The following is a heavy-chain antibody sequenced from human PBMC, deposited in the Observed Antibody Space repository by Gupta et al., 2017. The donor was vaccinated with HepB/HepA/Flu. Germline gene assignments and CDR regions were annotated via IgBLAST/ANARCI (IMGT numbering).Heavy chain of an antibody. CDR1: GYTFTDYY. CDR3: ARNTRSGWYSVSY. D-gene: IGHD6-19*01. J-gene: IGHJ4*02. CDR2: INPNSGGT. Sequence: QVQLVQSGAEVKTPGASVKVSCKASGYTFTDYYIHWVRQAPGQGLEWMGWINPNSGGTNYAQNFQGRVTMTRDTSINTAYMELSRLRSDDTAVYFCARNTRSGWYSVSYWGQGTLVAVSS. V-gene: IGHV1-2*02.